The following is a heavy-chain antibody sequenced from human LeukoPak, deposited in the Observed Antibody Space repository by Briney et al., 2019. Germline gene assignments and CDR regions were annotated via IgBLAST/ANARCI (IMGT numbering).Heavy chain of an antibody. V-gene: IGHV3-20*04. D-gene: IGHD6-13*01. CDR2: INWNGGST. J-gene: IGHJ4*02. CDR3: ARERGSSWYGVVDY. Sequence: GGSLRLSCAASGFTFSNYLMHWVRQAPGKGLEWVSGINWNGGSTGYADSVKGRFTISRDNAKNSLYLQMNSLRAEDTALYYCARERGSSWYGVVDYWGQGTLVTVSS. CDR1: GFTFSNYL.